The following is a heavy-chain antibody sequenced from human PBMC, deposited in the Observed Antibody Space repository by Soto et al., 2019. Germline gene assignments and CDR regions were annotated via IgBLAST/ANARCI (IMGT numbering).Heavy chain of an antibody. D-gene: IGHD3-16*01. CDR3: ARAWGFYFDY. V-gene: IGHV4-59*08. CDR2: IYYSGST. J-gene: IGHJ4*02. CDR1: GGSISSYY. Sequence: QVQLQESGPGLVKPSETLSLTCTVSGGSISSYYWSWIRQPPGKGLEWIGYIYYSGSTNYNPSLKSRVTISVDTSKNQFSLKLSSVTAADTAVYYCARAWGFYFDYWGQGTLVTVSS.